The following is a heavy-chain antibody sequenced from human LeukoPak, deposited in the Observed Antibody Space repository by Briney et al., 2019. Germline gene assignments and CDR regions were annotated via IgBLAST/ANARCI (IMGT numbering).Heavy chain of an antibody. V-gene: IGHV4-4*07. CDR3: VRTMTREWGGWYDNDY. CDR1: GSSVSNHW. CDR2: ISSRGHT. J-gene: IGHJ4*03. D-gene: IGHD6-19*01. Sequence: PSETLSLTCTVSGSSVSNHWWIWIRQPAGKGLEWIGRISSRGHTNYNPSLKSRVAMSVDTSKNQFSLKLNSVTAADTAVYYCVRTMTREWGGWYDNDYWGRGTLVTVSS.